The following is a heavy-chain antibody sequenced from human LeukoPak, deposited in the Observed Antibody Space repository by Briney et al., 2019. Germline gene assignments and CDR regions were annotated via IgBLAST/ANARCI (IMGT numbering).Heavy chain of an antibody. V-gene: IGHV3-23*01. CDR2: ISVRGNT. CDR3: ARRSGVAVAGAFDY. J-gene: IGHJ4*02. Sequence: GGSLRLSCAASGFTLSSYAMSWVRQAPGKGLEWVSAISVRGNTYHADSVKGRFTISRDSSKNTLYLQTNRLRAEDAAVYFCARRSGVAVAGAFDYWGQGTLVTVSS. CDR1: GFTLSSYA. D-gene: IGHD6-19*01.